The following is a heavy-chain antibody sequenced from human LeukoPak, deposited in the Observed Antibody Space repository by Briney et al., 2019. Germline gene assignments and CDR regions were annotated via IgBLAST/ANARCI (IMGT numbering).Heavy chain of an antibody. V-gene: IGHV4-34*01. CDR3: AGGSNDGYETFDY. CDR2: INHSGST. Sequence: PSESLSLSCAAYGGSFSGYYWSWIRQPPGKGLEWIGEINHSGSTNYNPSLKSRVTISVDTSKNQFSLKMSSVTAADTAVYYCAGGSNDGYETFDYWGQGTLVTVSS. J-gene: IGHJ4*02. CDR1: GGSFSGYY. D-gene: IGHD5-12*01.